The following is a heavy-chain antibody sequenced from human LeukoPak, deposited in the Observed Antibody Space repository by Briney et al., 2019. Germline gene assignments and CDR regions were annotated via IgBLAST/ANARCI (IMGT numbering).Heavy chain of an antibody. CDR1: GGSFSGYY. CDR2: IYSSGRT. D-gene: IGHD1-26*01. V-gene: IGHV4-39*01. Sequence: PSETLSLTCAVDGGSFSGYYWGWNRQPPGKGLEWIGSIYSSGRTYYNPSLKSRVTISLDTSKNQFSLKLSSLTAADTAVYYCARQPQSGSYSPSDYWGQGTLVTVSS. CDR3: ARQPQSGSYSPSDY. J-gene: IGHJ4*02.